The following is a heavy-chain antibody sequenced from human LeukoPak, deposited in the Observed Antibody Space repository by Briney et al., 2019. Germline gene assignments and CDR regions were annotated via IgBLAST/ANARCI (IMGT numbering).Heavy chain of an antibody. Sequence: GGSLRLSCAASGFTVSSNYMSWVRQAPGKGLEWVSVIYSGGGTYYADSVKGRFTMSRDNSKNTVYLQMASLRAEATAVYYCPRDEGFHGSGSNWGQGTLVTVSS. CDR2: IYSGGGT. CDR3: PRDEGFHGSGSN. J-gene: IGHJ4*02. V-gene: IGHV3-66*01. CDR1: GFTVSSNY. D-gene: IGHD3-10*01.